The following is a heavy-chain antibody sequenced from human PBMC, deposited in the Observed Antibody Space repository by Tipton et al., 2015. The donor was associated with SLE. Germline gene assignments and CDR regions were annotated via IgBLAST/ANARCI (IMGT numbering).Heavy chain of an antibody. CDR3: VRQPPGGGPGYQYDMDV. D-gene: IGHD1-14*01. CDR2: IFFNGNT. CDR1: GGPISSSGYY. V-gene: IGHV4-39*07. Sequence: TLSLTCTVSGGPISSSGYYWGWIRQPPGQGLEWIGNIFFNGNTYYTPSLKSRATISIDMSRNQFSLRLNFVTAADTAVYYCVRQPPGGGPGYQYDMDVWGQGTAVTVSS. J-gene: IGHJ6*02.